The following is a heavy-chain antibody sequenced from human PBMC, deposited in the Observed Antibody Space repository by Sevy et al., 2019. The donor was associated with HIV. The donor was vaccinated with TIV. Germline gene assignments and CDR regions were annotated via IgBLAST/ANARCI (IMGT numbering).Heavy chain of an antibody. CDR3: AKDQGGYNYAPGY. CDR2: ISYDGNIQ. CDR1: GLTFSTYG. J-gene: IGHJ4*02. V-gene: IGHV3-30*18. Sequence: GGSRRLSCAASGLTFSTYGMHWVRQAPGKGLEWVVVISYDGNIQYYADSVKGRFTVSRDNSKNTLYLQMNSLRAEDSAVYYCAKDQGGYNYAPGYWGQGTLVTVSS. D-gene: IGHD5-18*01.